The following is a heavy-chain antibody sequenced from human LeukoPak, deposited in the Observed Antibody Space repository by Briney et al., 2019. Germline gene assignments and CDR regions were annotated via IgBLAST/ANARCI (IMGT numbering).Heavy chain of an antibody. CDR2: IKQDGSEK. Sequence: GGSLRLSCAASGFTFSSYWMTWVRQAPGKGLEWVANIKQDGSEKYFVDSVKGRFTISRDNAKNSLYLQMNSLRVDDTAVYYCARSRSVVLITPLGYWGQGTLVTVSS. CDR1: GFTFSSYW. CDR3: ARSRSVVLITPLGY. V-gene: IGHV3-7*01. D-gene: IGHD3-22*01. J-gene: IGHJ4*02.